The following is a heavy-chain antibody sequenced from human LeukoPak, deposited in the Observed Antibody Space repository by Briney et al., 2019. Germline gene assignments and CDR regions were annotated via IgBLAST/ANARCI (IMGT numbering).Heavy chain of an antibody. Sequence: PGGSLRLSCAASGFTFSSYWMHWVRQAPGKGLVWVSRINSDGSITSYADSVKGRFTISRDNAKNTLYLQMNSLRAEDTAVYYCARALGRGRYFDYWGQGTLVTVSS. V-gene: IGHV3-74*01. CDR1: GFTFSSYW. D-gene: IGHD1-1*01. CDR3: ARALGRGRYFDY. CDR2: INSDGSIT. J-gene: IGHJ4*02.